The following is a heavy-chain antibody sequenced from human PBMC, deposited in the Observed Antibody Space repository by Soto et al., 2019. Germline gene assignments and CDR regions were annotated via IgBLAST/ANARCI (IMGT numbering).Heavy chain of an antibody. Sequence: PSETLSLTCIVSGESISSSSYYWSWIRQPPGKGLEWIGEINHSGSTNYNPSLKSRVTISVDTSKNQFSLKLSSVTAADTAVYYCARGVAVAGTPAFDIWGQGTMVTVS. CDR1: GESISSSSYY. CDR3: ARGVAVAGTPAFDI. J-gene: IGHJ3*02. D-gene: IGHD6-19*01. V-gene: IGHV4-39*07. CDR2: INHSGST.